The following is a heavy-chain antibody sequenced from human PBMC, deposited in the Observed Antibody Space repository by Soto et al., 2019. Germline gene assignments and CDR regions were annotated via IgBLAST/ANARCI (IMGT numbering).Heavy chain of an antibody. J-gene: IGHJ6*02. Sequence: RASVKVSCKASGYTFTGYYMHWVRQAPGQGLEWMGWINPNSGGTNYAQKFQGWVTMTRDTSISTAYMELSRLRSDDTAVYYCARRMYYYDSSGNYYYYGMDVWGQGTTVTVSS. CDR1: GYTFTGYY. V-gene: IGHV1-2*04. CDR2: INPNSGGT. D-gene: IGHD3-22*01. CDR3: ARRMYYYDSSGNYYYYGMDV.